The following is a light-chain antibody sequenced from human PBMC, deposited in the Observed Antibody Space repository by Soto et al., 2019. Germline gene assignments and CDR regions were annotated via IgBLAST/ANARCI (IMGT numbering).Light chain of an antibody. V-gene: IGLV2-8*01. J-gene: IGLJ2*01. CDR3: RSYAGSNNPVI. CDR1: SIDVGGYNY. CDR2: EVS. Sequence: QSALTQPPSSSGSPGQSVTISCTGTSIDVGGYNYVYWYHQHPGKAPKFLIFEVSRRPSGVPDRFSGSKSGNTASLTVSGLQADDEADYYCRSYAGSNNPVIFGGGTKLTVL.